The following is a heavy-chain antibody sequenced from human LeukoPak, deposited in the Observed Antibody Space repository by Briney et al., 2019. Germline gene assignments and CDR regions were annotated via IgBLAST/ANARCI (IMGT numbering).Heavy chain of an antibody. CDR3: ARRYCSGTNCYAFDY. Sequence: GGSLRLSCAASGFTFSSYEMNWVRQAPGKGLEWVSDISSSGSTKYYADSVKGRFTISRDNAKNSLYLQMNSLRAEDTAVYYCARRYCSGTNCYAFDYWGQGTLVTVSS. V-gene: IGHV3-48*03. CDR1: GFTFSSYE. D-gene: IGHD2-2*01. CDR2: ISSSGSTK. J-gene: IGHJ4*02.